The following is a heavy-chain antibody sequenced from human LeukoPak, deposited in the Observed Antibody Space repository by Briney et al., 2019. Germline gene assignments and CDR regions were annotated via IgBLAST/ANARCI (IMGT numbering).Heavy chain of an antibody. V-gene: IGHV3-21*04. CDR3: AKDGVGYSSQADYMDV. J-gene: IGHJ6*03. D-gene: IGHD6-13*01. Sequence: PGGSLRLSCAASGFTFSSYSMNWVRQAPGKGLEWVSSISSSSSYIYYADSVKGRFTISRDNAKNSLYLQMNSLRAEDTAVYYCAKDGVGYSSQADYMDVWGKGTTVTVSS. CDR2: ISSSSSYI. CDR1: GFTFSSYS.